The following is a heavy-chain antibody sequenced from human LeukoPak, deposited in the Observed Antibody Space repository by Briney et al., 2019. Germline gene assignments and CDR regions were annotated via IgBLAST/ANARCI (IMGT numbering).Heavy chain of an antibody. J-gene: IGHJ5*02. CDR3: ARSLRSTTNWFDP. D-gene: IGHD2-2*01. Sequence: ASVKVSCKASGYTFTGYYIHWVRQAPGQGLEWMGWINPKSGGTNYAQKFQGRVTMTRDTSISTAFMELSSLRSDDTALYYCARSLRSTTNWFDPWGRETLVTVSS. CDR1: GYTFTGYY. CDR2: INPKSGGT. V-gene: IGHV1-2*02.